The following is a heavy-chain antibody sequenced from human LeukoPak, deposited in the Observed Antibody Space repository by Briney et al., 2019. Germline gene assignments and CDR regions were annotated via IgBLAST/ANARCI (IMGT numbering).Heavy chain of an antibody. D-gene: IGHD2-2*01. CDR1: GFTFSNHW. V-gene: IGHV3-53*01. J-gene: IGHJ4*02. Sequence: GGSLRLSCAASGFTFSNHWMSWVRQAPGKGLEWVSVIYSGGSTYYADSVKGRFTISRDNSKNTLYLQMNSLRAEDTAVYYCARSLSYAPDYWGQGTLVTVSS. CDR3: ARSLSYAPDY. CDR2: IYSGGST.